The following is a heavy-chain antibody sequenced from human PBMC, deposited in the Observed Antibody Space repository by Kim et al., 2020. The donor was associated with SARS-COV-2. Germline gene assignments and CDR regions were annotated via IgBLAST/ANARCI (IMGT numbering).Heavy chain of an antibody. J-gene: IGHJ5*02. Sequence: YAQKCQGRVHRTRDTSIRTAYMEMSRLRSDDTAVYYCARARATAPNWFDPWGQGTLVTVSS. D-gene: IGHD5-12*01. CDR3: ARARATAPNWFDP. V-gene: IGHV1-2*02.